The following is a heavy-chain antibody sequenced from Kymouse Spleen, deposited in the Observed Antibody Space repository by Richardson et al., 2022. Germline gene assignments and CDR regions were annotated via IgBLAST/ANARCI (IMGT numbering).Heavy chain of an antibody. CDR1: GGSFSGYY. V-gene: IGHV4-34*01. CDR3: ARHDSSSWGY. D-gene: IGHD6-13*01. Sequence: QVQLQQWGAGLLKPSETLSLTCAVYGGSFSGYYWSWIRQPPGKGLEWIGEINHSGSTNYNPSLKSRVTISVDTSKNQFSLKLSSVTAADTAVYYCARHDSSSWGYWGQGTLVTVSS. CDR2: INHSGST. J-gene: IGHJ4*02.